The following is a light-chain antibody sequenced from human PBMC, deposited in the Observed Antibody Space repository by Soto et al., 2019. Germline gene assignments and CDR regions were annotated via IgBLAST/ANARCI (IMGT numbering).Light chain of an antibody. Sequence: QSVLTQPPSVSGAPGQRVTISCTGSSSNIGAGYDVHWYQQLPGTAPKLLIYGNSNRPSGVPDRFSGSKSATSAALPITGVQAEDDADYYCQSYDSSLSGPVVFGGGTKLTVL. CDR3: QSYDSSLSGPVV. CDR2: GNS. J-gene: IGLJ2*01. CDR1: SSNIGAGYD. V-gene: IGLV1-40*01.